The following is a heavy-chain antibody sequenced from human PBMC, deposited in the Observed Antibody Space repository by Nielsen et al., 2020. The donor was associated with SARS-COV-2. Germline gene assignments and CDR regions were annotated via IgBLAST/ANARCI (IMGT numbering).Heavy chain of an antibody. Sequence: WIRQPPGKGLEWVSVIYSDGDTKYADSVKGRFTVSRDNSKNTLYPQMNSLRAEDTAVYYCARNSGWYGKGYFDYWGQGTLVTVSS. J-gene: IGHJ4*02. D-gene: IGHD6-19*01. CDR3: ARNSGWYGKGYFDY. CDR2: IYSDGDT. V-gene: IGHV3-53*01.